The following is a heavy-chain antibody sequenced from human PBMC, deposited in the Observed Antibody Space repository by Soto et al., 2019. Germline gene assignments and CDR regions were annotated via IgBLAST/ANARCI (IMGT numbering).Heavy chain of an antibody. CDR3: ARDEDRQQLGGNYYYIMDV. J-gene: IGHJ6*02. CDR2: IMPIFRTP. CDR1: GGTFSSSA. D-gene: IGHD3-16*01. Sequence: QVQLVQSGAEVKKPGSSVKVSCKASGGTFSSSAFSWVRQAPGQGLEWMGGIMPIFRTPDYAQKFQGRVTISADESTGTAYMELRSLTSEDTGVYYCARDEDRQQLGGNYYYIMDVWGQGTTVTVSS. V-gene: IGHV1-69*12.